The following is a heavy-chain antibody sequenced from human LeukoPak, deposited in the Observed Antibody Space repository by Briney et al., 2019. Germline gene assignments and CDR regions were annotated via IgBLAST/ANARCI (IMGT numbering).Heavy chain of an antibody. CDR2: IYYSGST. J-gene: IGHJ4*02. V-gene: IGHV4-59*01. CDR1: GGSISSYY. Sequence: SETLSLTCTVSGGSISSYYWSWIRQPPGKGLEWIGYIYYSGSTNYNPSLKSRVTISVDTSKNQFSLKLSSVTAADTAVYYCARGGHVYRTFDYWGQGTLVTVSS. CDR3: ARGGHVYRTFDY. D-gene: IGHD2-2*02.